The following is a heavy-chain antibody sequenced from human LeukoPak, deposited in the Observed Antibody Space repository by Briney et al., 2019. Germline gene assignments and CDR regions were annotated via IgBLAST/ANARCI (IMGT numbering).Heavy chain of an antibody. CDR3: ARSLTIFGVGHSRGSWFDP. CDR2: IYYSGST. Sequence: SETLSLTCTVSGGSISSYYWSWIRQPPGKGLEWIGYIYYSGSTNYNPSLKSRVTISVDTSKNQFSLKLSSVTAADTAVYYCARSLTIFGVGHSRGSWFDPWGQGTLVTVSS. J-gene: IGHJ5*02. CDR1: GGSISSYY. V-gene: IGHV4-59*12. D-gene: IGHD3-3*01.